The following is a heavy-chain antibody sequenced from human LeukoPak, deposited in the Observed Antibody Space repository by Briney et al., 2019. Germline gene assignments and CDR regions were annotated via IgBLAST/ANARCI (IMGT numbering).Heavy chain of an antibody. V-gene: IGHV1-2*02. Sequence: ASVKVSCKASGYTFTGYYMHWVRQAPGQGLEWMGWINPNSGGTNYAQKFQGRVTMTRDTSISTAYMELSRLRSDDTAVYYCARDGPNYDYGDYYRYYYYMDVWGKGTTVTVSS. CDR1: GYTFTGYY. CDR3: ARDGPNYDYGDYYRYYYYMDV. J-gene: IGHJ6*03. D-gene: IGHD4-17*01. CDR2: INPNSGGT.